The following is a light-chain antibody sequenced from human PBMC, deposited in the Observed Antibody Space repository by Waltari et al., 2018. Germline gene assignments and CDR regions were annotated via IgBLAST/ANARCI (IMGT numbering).Light chain of an antibody. CDR1: SSGVGVYNS. J-gene: IGLJ1*01. V-gene: IGLV2-14*01. CDR3: SSYTSSSTSRYV. CDR2: DVS. Sequence: QSALTHPASVSGSPGQSITIPCPGTSSGVGVYNSVSWSQQHPGKAPKLMIYDVSTRPSGVSNRFSGSKSGNTASLTMSGLQAEDEADYYCSSYTSSSTSRYVFGAGTKVTVL.